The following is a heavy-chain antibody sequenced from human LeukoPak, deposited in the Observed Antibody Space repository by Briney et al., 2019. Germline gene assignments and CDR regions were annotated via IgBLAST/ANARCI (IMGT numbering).Heavy chain of an antibody. CDR3: AKDMMRKEAHQLRGDAFDI. Sequence: PGGSLRLSCAASGFTFDDYAMHWVRQAPGKGLEWVSGISWNSGSIGYADSVKGRFTISRDNAKNSLYLQMNSLRAEDTALYYCAKDMMRKEAHQLRGDAFDIWGQGTMVTVSS. J-gene: IGHJ3*02. D-gene: IGHD2-2*01. CDR1: GFTFDDYA. CDR2: ISWNSGSI. V-gene: IGHV3-9*01.